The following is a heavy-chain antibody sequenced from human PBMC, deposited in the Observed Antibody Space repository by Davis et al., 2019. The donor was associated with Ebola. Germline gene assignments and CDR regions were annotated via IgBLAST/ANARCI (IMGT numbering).Heavy chain of an antibody. CDR3: VKAHPAYCGGDCYSGGDY. Sequence: PGGSLRLSCSASGFTFSSYAMHWVRQAPGKGLEYVSAISSNGGSTYYADSVKGRFTISRDNSKNTLYLQMSSLRAEDTAVYYCVKAHPAYCGGDCYSGGDYWGQGTLVTVSS. CDR2: ISSNGGST. CDR1: GFTFSSYA. D-gene: IGHD2-21*01. V-gene: IGHV3-64D*06. J-gene: IGHJ4*02.